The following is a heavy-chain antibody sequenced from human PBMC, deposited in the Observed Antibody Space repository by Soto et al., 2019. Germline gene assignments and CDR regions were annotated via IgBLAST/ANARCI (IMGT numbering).Heavy chain of an antibody. V-gene: IGHV6-1*01. CDR2: TYYRSKWYN. CDR3: ARDNVLRNPQWYYYGMDV. D-gene: IGHD2-8*01. CDR1: GDSVSSNSAA. J-gene: IGHJ6*02. Sequence: PSQTLSLTCAISGDSVSSNSAAWNWIRQSPSRGLEWLGRTYYRSKWYNDYAVSVKSRITINPDTSKNQFSLQLNSVTPEDTAVYYCARDNVLRNPQWYYYGMDVWGQGTTVTVSS.